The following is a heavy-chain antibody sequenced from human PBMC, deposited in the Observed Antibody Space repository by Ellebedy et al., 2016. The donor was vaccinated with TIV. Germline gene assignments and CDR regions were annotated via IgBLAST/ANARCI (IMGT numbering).Heavy chain of an antibody. V-gene: IGHV6-1*01. CDR1: GDTVSSLTAT. CDR2: TYYRSKWFS. J-gene: IGHJ4*02. D-gene: IGHD5/OR15-5a*01. CDR3: AREREIVSTITYFFDF. Sequence: SQTLSLTCDISGDTVSSLTATWTWIRQSPSRGLEWLGRTYYRSKWFSDYGVSVKGRATINPDTSKNQFSLQLNSVTPEDMAVYYCAREREIVSTITYFFDFWGQGTPVTVSS.